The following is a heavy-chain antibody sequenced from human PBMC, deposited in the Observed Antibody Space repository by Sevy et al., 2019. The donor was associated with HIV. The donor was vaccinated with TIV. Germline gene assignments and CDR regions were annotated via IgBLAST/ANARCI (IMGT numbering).Heavy chain of an antibody. CDR2: IYSGGST. J-gene: IGHJ6*02. CDR1: GFTVSSNY. D-gene: IGHD3-10*01. V-gene: IGHV3-53*01. CDR3: AREEGITMVRGAHYGMDV. Sequence: GGSLRLSCAASGFTVSSNYMSWVRQAPGKGLEWVSVIYSGGSTYYADSVKGRFTISRDNSKNPLYLQMNSQRAEDTAVYYCAREEGITMVRGAHYGMDVWGQGTTVTVSS.